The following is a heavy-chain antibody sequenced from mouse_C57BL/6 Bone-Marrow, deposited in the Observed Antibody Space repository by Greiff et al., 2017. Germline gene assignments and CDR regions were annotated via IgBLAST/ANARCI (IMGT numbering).Heavy chain of an antibody. CDR1: GFTFTDYY. V-gene: IGHV1-36*01. Sequence: EVQLQESGPGLVKPGPSVKISCKASGFTFTDYYMHWVKQSPGKSLEWIGLVYPYNGCTSYTQKFKGKATLTVDTSSSTAYMQLNRLTSEDSAVYYCAGGAYYFDYGGRGTTLTVSA. CDR2: VYPYNGCT. J-gene: IGHJ2*01. CDR3: AGGAYYFDY.